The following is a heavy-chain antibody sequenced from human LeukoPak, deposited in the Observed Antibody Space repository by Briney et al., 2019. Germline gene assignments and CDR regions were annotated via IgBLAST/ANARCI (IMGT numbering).Heavy chain of an antibody. J-gene: IGHJ4*02. CDR1: GFTFSTYA. Sequence: GGSLRLSCAASGFTFSTYAMNWVRQAPGKGLEGVAVISDDGRHNYYADSVKGRFTISRDNSKSTLYLQMNSLRDDDSAAYFCARVYLERLTAGYFDHWGQGTLVTVSS. V-gene: IGHV3-30*04. D-gene: IGHD2-8*01. CDR2: ISDDGRHN. CDR3: ARVYLERLTAGYFDH.